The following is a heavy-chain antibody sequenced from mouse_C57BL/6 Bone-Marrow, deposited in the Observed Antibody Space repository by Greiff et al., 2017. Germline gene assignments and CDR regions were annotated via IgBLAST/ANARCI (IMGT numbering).Heavy chain of an antibody. D-gene: IGHD2-5*01. CDR1: GYTFTDYN. Sequence: VQLKESGPELVKPGASVKMSCKASGYTFTDYNMHWVKQSHGKSLEWIGYINPNNGGTSYNQKFKGKATFTVNKSSSTAYMELRSLTSEDSAVYYCARRAYYSNYVWFAYWGQGTLVTVSA. V-gene: IGHV1-22*01. CDR2: INPNNGGT. J-gene: IGHJ3*01. CDR3: ARRAYYSNYVWFAY.